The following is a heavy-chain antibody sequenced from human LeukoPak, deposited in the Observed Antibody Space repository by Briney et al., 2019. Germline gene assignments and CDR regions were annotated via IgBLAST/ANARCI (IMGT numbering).Heavy chain of an antibody. CDR1: GGSISSYY. D-gene: IGHD2-2*01. V-gene: IGHV4-59*12. CDR3: AREGCSSTSCYGESFDY. J-gene: IGHJ4*02. Sequence: SETLSLTCTVSGGSISSYYWSWIRQPPGKGLEWIGYIYYSGSTNYNPSLKSRVTISADTSKNQFSLKLSSVTAADTAVYYCAREGCSSTSCYGESFDYWGQGTLITVSS. CDR2: IYYSGST.